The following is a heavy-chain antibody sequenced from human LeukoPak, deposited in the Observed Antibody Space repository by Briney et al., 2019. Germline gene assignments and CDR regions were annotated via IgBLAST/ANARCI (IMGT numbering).Heavy chain of an antibody. Sequence: GGSLRLSCATSGFTFSSYAMSWVRQAPGKGLEWVSSIISSGGSTYSADSVKGRFTISRDNSKTTLYLQMNSLRAGDTAVYYCAKNWGSSIYLYFDLWGRGTLVTVSS. J-gene: IGHJ2*01. CDR2: IISSGGST. CDR1: GFTFSSYA. V-gene: IGHV3-23*01. CDR3: AKNWGSSIYLYFDL. D-gene: IGHD7-27*01.